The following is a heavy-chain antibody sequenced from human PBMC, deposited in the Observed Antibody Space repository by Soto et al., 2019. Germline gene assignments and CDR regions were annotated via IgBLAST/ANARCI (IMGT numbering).Heavy chain of an antibody. CDR3: TRGDYDILTGHDDN. CDR2: IRSKAYGGTT. CDR1: GFTFGDYA. J-gene: IGHJ4*02. Sequence: GGSLRLSCTASGFTFGDYAMSWVRQAPGKGLEWVGFIRSKAYGGTTEYAASVKGRFTISRDDSKSIAYLQMNSLKTEDTAVYYCTRGDYDILTGHDDNWGQGTLVTVSS. D-gene: IGHD3-9*01. V-gene: IGHV3-49*04.